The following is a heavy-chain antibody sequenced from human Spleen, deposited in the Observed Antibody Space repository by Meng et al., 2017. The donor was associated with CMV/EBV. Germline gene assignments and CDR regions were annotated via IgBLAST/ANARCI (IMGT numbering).Heavy chain of an antibody. CDR2: VSYDGSFQ. J-gene: IGHJ4*02. CDR1: FNYVA. CDR3: ARGPTVVVAVTETYYFDY. D-gene: IGHD2-15*01. Sequence: FNYVAMHWVRQAPGKGLEWVAVVSYDGSFQYYADSVRGRFTVSRDNAKNSLYLQMNSLRTEDTAVYYCARGPTVVVAVTETYYFDYWGQGTLVTVSS. V-gene: IGHV3-30*04.